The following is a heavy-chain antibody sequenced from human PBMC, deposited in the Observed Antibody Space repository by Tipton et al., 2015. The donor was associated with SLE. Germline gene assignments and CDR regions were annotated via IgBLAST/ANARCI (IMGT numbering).Heavy chain of an antibody. Sequence: LRLSCTVSGGSISSSSYYWGWIRQPPGKGLEWIGSIYYSGSTYYNPSLKSRVTISVDTSKNQFSLKLSSVTAADTAVYYCARHERWPHFDYWGQGTLVTVSS. J-gene: IGHJ4*02. D-gene: IGHD6-19*01. V-gene: IGHV4-39*01. CDR2: IYYSGST. CDR1: GGSISSSSYY. CDR3: ARHERWPHFDY.